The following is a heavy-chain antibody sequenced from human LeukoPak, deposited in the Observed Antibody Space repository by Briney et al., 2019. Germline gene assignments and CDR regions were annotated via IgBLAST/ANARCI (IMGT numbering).Heavy chain of an antibody. CDR2: IWYDGSNK. CDR1: GLTFSSYG. D-gene: IGHD5-18*01. CDR3: ARAHSNAGYSLNAFDI. J-gene: IGHJ3*02. Sequence: GRSLRLSCAASGLTFSSYGMHWVRQAPGKGLEWVAVIWYDGSNKYYADSVKGRFTISRDNSKNTLYLQMNSLRAEDTAVYYCARAHSNAGYSLNAFDIWGQGTMVTVSS. V-gene: IGHV3-33*01.